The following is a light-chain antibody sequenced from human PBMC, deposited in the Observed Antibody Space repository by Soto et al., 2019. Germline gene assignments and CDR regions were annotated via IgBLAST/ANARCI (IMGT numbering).Light chain of an antibody. CDR3: QQYNNWPPIS. Sequence: EIVMTQSPATQTGSAGERATLSCSARQSVRSNLAWYQQKPGQAPRLLIYDASTRATGIPARFSGSGSGTEFILTISSLQSEDFGVYYCQQYNNWPPISFGQGTRLEIK. J-gene: IGKJ5*01. CDR2: DAS. V-gene: IGKV3D-15*01. CDR1: QSVRSN.